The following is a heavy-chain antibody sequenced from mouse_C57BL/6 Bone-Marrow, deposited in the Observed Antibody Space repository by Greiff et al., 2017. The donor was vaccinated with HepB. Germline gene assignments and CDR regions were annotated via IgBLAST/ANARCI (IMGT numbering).Heavy chain of an antibody. V-gene: IGHV5-16*01. CDR1: GSPFSDYY. CDR3: TRDPYYYGSSPYCDFDV. CDR2: INYDGSST. J-gene: IGHJ1*03. D-gene: IGHD1-1*01. Sequence: EVKLLDSEGGLVQPGSSMKPSCPAPGSPFSDYYMAWVRHVPEKGLEWVATINYDGSSTYYLDSLKSRFIISRDNAKNNLYLQLSSLKSENTATYDCTRDPYYYGSSPYCDFDVWGTVTTVTV.